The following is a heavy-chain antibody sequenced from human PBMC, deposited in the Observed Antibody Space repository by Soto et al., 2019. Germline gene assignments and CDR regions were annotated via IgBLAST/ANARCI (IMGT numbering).Heavy chain of an antibody. CDR2: ISYDGSNK. Sequence: GALRLSCAASGFTFSSYAMHWVRQAPGKGLEWVAVISYDGSNKYYADSVKGRFTISRDNSKNTLYLQMNSLRAEDTAVYYCARDRYYYDSSGYYPSGMDVWGQGTTVTVSS. CDR1: GFTFSSYA. V-gene: IGHV3-30-3*01. D-gene: IGHD3-22*01. CDR3: ARDRYYYDSSGYYPSGMDV. J-gene: IGHJ6*02.